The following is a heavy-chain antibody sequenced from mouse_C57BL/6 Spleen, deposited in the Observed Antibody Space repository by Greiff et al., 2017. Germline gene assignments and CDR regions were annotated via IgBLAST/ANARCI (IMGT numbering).Heavy chain of an antibody. CDR2: INYDGSST. D-gene: IGHD1-1*02. CDR1: GFTFSDYY. V-gene: IGHV5-16*01. J-gene: IGHJ4*01. CDR3: ARDGNYAMDY. Sequence: VESEGGLVQPGSSMKLSCTASGFTFSDYYMAWVRQVPEKGLEWVANINYDGSSTYYLDSLKSRFIISRDNAKNILYLQMSSLKSEDTATYYCARDGNYAMDYWGQGTSVTVSS.